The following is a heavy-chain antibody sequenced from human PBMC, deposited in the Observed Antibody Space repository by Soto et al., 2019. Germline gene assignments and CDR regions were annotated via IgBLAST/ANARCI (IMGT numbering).Heavy chain of an antibody. Sequence: GASVKVSCKASGGTFSSYAISWVRQAPGQGLEWMGGIIPIFGTANYAQKFQGRVTITADESTSTAYMELSSLRSEDTAVYYCARDSPACGGACYSVRFDPWGQGTLVTVSS. CDR3: ARDSPACGGACYSVRFDP. CDR2: IIPIFGTA. D-gene: IGHD2-21*02. J-gene: IGHJ5*02. V-gene: IGHV1-69*13. CDR1: GGTFSSYA.